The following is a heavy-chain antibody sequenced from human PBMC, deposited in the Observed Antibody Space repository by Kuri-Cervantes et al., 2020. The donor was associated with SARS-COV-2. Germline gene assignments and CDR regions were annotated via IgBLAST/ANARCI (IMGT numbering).Heavy chain of an antibody. D-gene: IGHD1-20*01. V-gene: IGHV3-23*01. CDR3: TTSITGTPFDY. CDR2: ISGSGGST. J-gene: IGHJ4*02. Sequence: GGSLRLSCAASGFTFSSYAMSWVRQAPGKGLEWVSAISGSGGSTYYADSVKGRFTISRDNSKNTLYLQMNSLKTEDTAVYYCTTSITGTPFDYWGQGTRVTVAS. CDR1: GFTFSSYA.